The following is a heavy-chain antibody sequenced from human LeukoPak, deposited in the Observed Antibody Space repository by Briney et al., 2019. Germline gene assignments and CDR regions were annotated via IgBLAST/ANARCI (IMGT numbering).Heavy chain of an antibody. Sequence: SETLSLTCSVSGGSVSSGISYWSWIRQPPGEGLEWIAYISDSGGSDYNPSLRGRVTISLDTSKNQFSLRLTSVTAADTAVYYCARAWRMSYDFWSGGYWFDPWGQGTLVTVSS. J-gene: IGHJ5*02. CDR3: ARAWRMSYDFWSGGYWFDP. CDR2: ISDSGGS. V-gene: IGHV4-61*01. D-gene: IGHD3-3*01. CDR1: GGSVSSGISY.